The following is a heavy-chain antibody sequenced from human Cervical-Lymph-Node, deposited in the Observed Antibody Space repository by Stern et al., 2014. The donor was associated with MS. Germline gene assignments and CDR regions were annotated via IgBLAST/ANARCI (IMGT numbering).Heavy chain of an antibody. Sequence: QVQLVQSGAEVKEPGASVKVSCKASGYTFSVYHMHWVRQAPGQGLEWMGVINPSAGSTTYAQNFQGRVTMTRDTSTSTVYMELSSLRSEDTAVYYCARIWAHGMDVWGQGTTVTVSS. V-gene: IGHV1-46*01. D-gene: IGHD3-16*01. CDR1: GYTFSVYH. CDR2: INPSAGST. J-gene: IGHJ6*02. CDR3: ARIWAHGMDV.